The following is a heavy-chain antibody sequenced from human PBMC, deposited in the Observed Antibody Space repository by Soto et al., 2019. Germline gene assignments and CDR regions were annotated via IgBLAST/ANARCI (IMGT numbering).Heavy chain of an antibody. V-gene: IGHV1-18*01. CDR1: GYTFTSYG. D-gene: IGHD1-7*01. CDR2: ISAYNGNT. CDR3: ARDQGNYGVYGDLFEI. Sequence: ASLKVSCKASGYTFTSYGISWVRLVPGQGLEGMGWISAYNGNTNYAQTLQGRVTMTTDTSTSTAYMELRSLRSDDTAVYYCARDQGNYGVYGDLFEIWGQGTMVTVSS. J-gene: IGHJ3*02.